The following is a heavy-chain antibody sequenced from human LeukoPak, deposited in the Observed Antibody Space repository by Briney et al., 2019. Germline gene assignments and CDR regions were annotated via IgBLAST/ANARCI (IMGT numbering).Heavy chain of an antibody. J-gene: IGHJ5*02. Sequence: PGGSLRLSCAASGFTFSSYGMHWVRQAPGKGLEWKALISYDGSIKYYADSVKGRFTISRDNSKNTLYLQMNSLRAEDTAVYYCAKVGPNSWFGEATWGQGTLVTVSS. CDR2: ISYDGSIK. D-gene: IGHD3-10*01. V-gene: IGHV3-30*18. CDR1: GFTFSSYG. CDR3: AKVGPNSWFGEAT.